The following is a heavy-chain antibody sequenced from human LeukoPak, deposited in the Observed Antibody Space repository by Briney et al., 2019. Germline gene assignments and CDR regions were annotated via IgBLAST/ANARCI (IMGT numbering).Heavy chain of an antibody. J-gene: IGHJ3*01. D-gene: IGHD6-19*01. CDR1: GGSFSGYY. Sequence: SETLSLTCAVYGGSFSGYYWSWIRQPPGKGLEWIGEINHSGSTNYNPSLKSRVTISVDTSKNQFSLKLSSVTAADTAVYYCARPYSSGWYGAFDVWGQGPVVSVSS. CDR2: INHSGST. V-gene: IGHV4-34*01. CDR3: ARPYSSGWYGAFDV.